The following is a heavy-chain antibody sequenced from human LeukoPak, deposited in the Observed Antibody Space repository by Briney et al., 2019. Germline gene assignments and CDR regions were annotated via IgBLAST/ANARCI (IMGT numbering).Heavy chain of an antibody. Sequence: SETLSLTCAVYGGSFSGYYWSWIRQPPGKGLEWIGEINHSGSTNYNPSLKSRVTISVDTSKNQFSLKLSSVTAADTAVYYCARAPNTVRRIYFDYWGQGTLVTVSS. D-gene: IGHD4-17*01. J-gene: IGHJ4*02. CDR1: GGSFSGYY. V-gene: IGHV4-34*01. CDR2: INHSGST. CDR3: ARAPNTVRRIYFDY.